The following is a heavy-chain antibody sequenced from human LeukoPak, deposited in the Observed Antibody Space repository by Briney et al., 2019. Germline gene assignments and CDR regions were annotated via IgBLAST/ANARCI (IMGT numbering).Heavy chain of an antibody. V-gene: IGHV5-51*01. CDR1: GYSFTSYW. J-gene: IGHJ4*02. CDR3: ARAYCGGDCYSELYY. D-gene: IGHD2-21*02. Sequence: GESLKISCEGSGYSFTSYWIGWVRQMPGKGLEWMGIIYPGDFDTRYSPSFQGQVTISADKSISTAYLQWSSLKASDTAMYYCARAYCGGDCYSELYYWGQGTLVTVSS. CDR2: IYPGDFDT.